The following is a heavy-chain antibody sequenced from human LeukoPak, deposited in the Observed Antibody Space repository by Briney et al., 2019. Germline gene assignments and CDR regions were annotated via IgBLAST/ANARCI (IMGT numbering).Heavy chain of an antibody. Sequence: GGFLRLSCAASGFTFSSYSMNWGRQAPGKGLEWVSSISSSSSYIYYADSVKGRFTISRDNAKNSLYLQRNSLRAEDTAVYYCASYSGSYPYYLDYWRQGTLVTVPS. CDR1: GFTFSSYS. J-gene: IGHJ4*02. V-gene: IGHV3-21*01. D-gene: IGHD1-26*01. CDR3: ASYSGSYPYYLDY. CDR2: ISSSSSYI.